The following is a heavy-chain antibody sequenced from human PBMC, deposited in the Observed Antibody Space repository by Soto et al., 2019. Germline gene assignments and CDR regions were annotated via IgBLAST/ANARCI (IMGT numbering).Heavy chain of an antibody. CDR3: CVKDNSGSYRSHAFDI. J-gene: IGHJ3*02. CDR1: GFTFSSYW. CDR2: IKHDGSEK. Sequence: GGSLRLSCAASGFTFSSYWMSWVRQAPGKGLEWVANIKHDGSEKYYVDSVKGRCIISRDNAKNSLYLQMNSQRAEDAAVDYCCVKDNSGSYRSHAFDIWGQGTMVTVSS. D-gene: IGHD1-26*01. V-gene: IGHV3-7*03.